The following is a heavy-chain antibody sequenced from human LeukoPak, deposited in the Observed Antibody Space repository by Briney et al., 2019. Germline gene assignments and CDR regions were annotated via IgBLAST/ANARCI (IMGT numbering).Heavy chain of an antibody. CDR3: ARDAGHYYGSGSYYMVDY. CDR2: ISSSSSYI. CDR1: GFTFSSYS. J-gene: IGHJ4*02. V-gene: IGHV3-21*01. D-gene: IGHD3-10*01. Sequence: PGGSLRLSCAASGFTFSSYSMNWVRQAPGKGLEWVSSISSSSSYIYYADSVKGRFTISRDNAKNSLYLQMNSLRAEDTAVYYCARDAGHYYGSGSYYMVDYWGQGTLVTVSS.